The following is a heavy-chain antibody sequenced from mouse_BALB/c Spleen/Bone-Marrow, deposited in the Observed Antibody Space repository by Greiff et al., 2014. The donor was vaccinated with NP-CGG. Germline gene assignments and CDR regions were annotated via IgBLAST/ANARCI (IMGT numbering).Heavy chain of an antibody. J-gene: IGHJ2*01. V-gene: IGHV1-54*01. D-gene: IGHD3-3*01. CDR3: ASRDGSYFDY. CDR1: GYAFTNYL. CDR2: INPGSGGT. Sequence: QVQLQQPGAELVRPGTSVKVSCKASGYAFTNYLIEWVKQRPGQGLEWIGMINPGSGGTNYNEKFKGKATLTADKSSSTAYMQLSIPTSDASAVYFGASRDGSYFDYWGQGTTLTVSS.